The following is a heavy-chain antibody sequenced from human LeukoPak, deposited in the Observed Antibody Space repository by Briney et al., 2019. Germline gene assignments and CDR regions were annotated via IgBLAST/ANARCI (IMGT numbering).Heavy chain of an antibody. Sequence: GGSLRLSCAASGFTVRSNYMSWFRQAPGKGLEWASVIYNDGRTYYADSVKGRFIISKDVSKNTLYLQMNNLRADDTAVYYCARESGYAVGDFWGRGTLVTVSS. CDR2: IYNDGRT. CDR1: GFTVRSNY. CDR3: ARESGYAVGDF. D-gene: IGHD5-12*01. V-gene: IGHV3-53*01. J-gene: IGHJ4*02.